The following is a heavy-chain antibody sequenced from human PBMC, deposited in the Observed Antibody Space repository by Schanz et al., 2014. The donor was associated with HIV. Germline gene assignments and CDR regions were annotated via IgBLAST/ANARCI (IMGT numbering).Heavy chain of an antibody. J-gene: IGHJ6*02. Sequence: EVQLLESGGGLVQPGGSLRLSCAASGFTFSSYAMSWVRLAPGKGLEWVSTVGYGGDNTYYADSVEGRFTISRDNSKNPVYLQMNSLRAEDTAVYYCAKEWYYGSGSMDYGLDVWGQGTTVTVSS. CDR3: AKEWYYGSGSMDYGLDV. D-gene: IGHD3-10*01. V-gene: IGHV3-23*01. CDR1: GFTFSSYA. CDR2: VGYGGDNT.